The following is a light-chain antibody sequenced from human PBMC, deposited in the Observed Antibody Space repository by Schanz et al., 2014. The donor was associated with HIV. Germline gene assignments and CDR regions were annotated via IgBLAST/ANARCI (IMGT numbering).Light chain of an antibody. J-gene: IGLJ1*01. CDR2: DVS. V-gene: IGLV2-14*01. CDR1: SGDVGGYKY. Sequence: QSVLTQPASVSGSAGQSITISCTGTSGDVGGYKYVSWYQQYPGKAPKLMIYDVSNRPSGISNRFSGSKSGYTASLTISGLQAEDEADYHCSSYTTSNTLVFGTGTKLTVL. CDR3: SSYTTSNTLV.